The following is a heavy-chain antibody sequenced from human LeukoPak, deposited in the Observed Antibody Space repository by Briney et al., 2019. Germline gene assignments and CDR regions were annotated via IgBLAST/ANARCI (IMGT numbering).Heavy chain of an antibody. CDR3: ARVGDFWSGYPGAGDNWFDP. J-gene: IGHJ5*02. D-gene: IGHD3-3*01. Sequence: GASVKVSCKASGYTFTSYGISWVRQAPGQGLEWMGWISAYNGNTNYAQKLPGRVTMTTDTSTSTAYMELRSLRSDDTAVYYCARVGDFWSGYPGAGDNWFDPWGQGTLVTVSS. CDR1: GYTFTSYG. V-gene: IGHV1-18*01. CDR2: ISAYNGNT.